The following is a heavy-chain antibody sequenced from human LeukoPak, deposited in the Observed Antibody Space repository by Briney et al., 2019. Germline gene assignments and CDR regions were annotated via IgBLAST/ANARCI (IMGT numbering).Heavy chain of an antibody. J-gene: IGHJ5*02. CDR2: ISWNSGSI. V-gene: IGHV3-9*01. CDR3: ASGIVGATWFDP. Sequence: PGGSLRLSCAASGFTFDDYAMHWVRQAPGKGLEWVSGISWNSGSIGYADSVKGRFTISRDNAKNSLYLQMNSLRAEDTAVYYCASGIVGATWFDPWGQGTLVTVSS. D-gene: IGHD1-26*01. CDR1: GFTFDDYA.